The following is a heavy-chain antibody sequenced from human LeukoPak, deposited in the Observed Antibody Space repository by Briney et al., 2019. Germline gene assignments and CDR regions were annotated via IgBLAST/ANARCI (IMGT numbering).Heavy chain of an antibody. CDR3: ARVLQWLLPYIDY. Sequence: GGSLRLSCAASGFTFRSYGMSWVRQAPGKGLEWVSGMSGSGVNTDYADSVKGRFTISRDNSKNTLYLQMNSLRAEDTAVYYCARVLQWLLPYIDYWGQGTLVTVSS. CDR1: GFTFRSYG. D-gene: IGHD3-22*01. J-gene: IGHJ4*02. CDR2: MSGSGVNT. V-gene: IGHV3-23*01.